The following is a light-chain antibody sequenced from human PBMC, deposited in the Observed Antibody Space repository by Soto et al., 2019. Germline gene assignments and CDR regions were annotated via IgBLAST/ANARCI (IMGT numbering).Light chain of an antibody. J-gene: IGKJ1*01. Sequence: DIQITQSPSFLSSSAAERGIITFRASQGIGNSLAWYQQKPGKAPKLLIYAASSLQSGVPSRFSGSGSGTDFTLTISSLQPEDFATYYCQQSYSTPTFGQGTKVDIK. CDR2: AAS. V-gene: IGKV1-12*01. CDR3: QQSYSTPT. CDR1: QGIGNS.